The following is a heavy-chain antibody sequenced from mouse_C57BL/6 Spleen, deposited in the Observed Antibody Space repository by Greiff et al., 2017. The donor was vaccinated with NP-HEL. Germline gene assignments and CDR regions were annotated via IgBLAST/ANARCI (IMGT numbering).Heavy chain of an antibody. CDR1: GYSITSGYY. D-gene: IGHD2-3*01. CDR2: ISYDGSN. V-gene: IGHV3-6*01. Sequence: EVQLQQSGPGLVKPSQSLSLTCSVTGYSITSGYYWNWIRQFPGNKLEWMGYISYDGSNNYNPSLKNRISITRDTSKNQFFLKLNSVTTEDTATYYCARRFYDGYYWYFDVWGTGTTVTVSS. CDR3: ARRFYDGYYWYFDV. J-gene: IGHJ1*03.